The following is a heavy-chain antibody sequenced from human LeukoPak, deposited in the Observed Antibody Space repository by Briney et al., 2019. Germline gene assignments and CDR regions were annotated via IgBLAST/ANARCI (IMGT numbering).Heavy chain of an antibody. CDR3: ARDGGRYRNDAFDF. CDR2: INYSGGP. CDR1: GGSIRNYF. J-gene: IGHJ3*01. D-gene: IGHD1-26*01. V-gene: IGHV4-59*01. Sequence: SETLSLTCTVSGGSIRNYFWSWIRQPPGKGLEWIGYINYSGGPNYNPFLKSRVTISVDTSKNQFSLKLNSVTAADTAVYYCARDGGRYRNDAFDFWGQGTVVTVSS.